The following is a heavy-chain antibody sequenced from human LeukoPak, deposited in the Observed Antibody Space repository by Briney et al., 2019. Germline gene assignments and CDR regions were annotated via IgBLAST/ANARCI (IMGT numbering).Heavy chain of an antibody. Sequence: ASVKVSCKASGYTFTSYAMNWVRQAPGQGLEWMGWINTNTGNPTYAQGFTGRFVFSLDTSVSTAYLQISSLKAEDTAVYYCARAVTMVRGVIPSSLGYWGQGTLVTVSS. V-gene: IGHV7-4-1*02. CDR2: INTNTGNP. J-gene: IGHJ4*02. CDR1: GYTFTSYA. CDR3: ARAVTMVRGVIPSSLGY. D-gene: IGHD3-10*01.